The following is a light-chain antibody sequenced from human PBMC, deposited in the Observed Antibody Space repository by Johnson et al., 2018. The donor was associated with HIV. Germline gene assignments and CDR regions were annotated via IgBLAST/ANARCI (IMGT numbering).Light chain of an antibody. J-gene: IGLJ1*01. V-gene: IGLV1-51*02. CDR2: ENN. CDR3: GTWDSSLSVYV. CDR1: SSNIGNNY. Sequence: QSLLTQPPSMSAAPGQRVTISCSGSSSNIGNNYVSWYQQVPGTAPKLLIYENNTLPSGIPDRFSGSKSGTSATLGITGLQTGDEAYYYCGTWDSSLSVYVFGTGTKVTVL.